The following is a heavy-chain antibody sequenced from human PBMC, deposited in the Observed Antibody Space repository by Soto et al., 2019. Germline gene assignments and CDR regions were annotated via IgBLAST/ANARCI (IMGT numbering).Heavy chain of an antibody. D-gene: IGHD1-1*01. CDR1: GFTFSSYA. CDR3: AKDGIMESHFYYMDV. Sequence: GGSLRLSCAASGFTFSSYAMSWVRQPPGKGLEWVSSLSGNAYSTYYADSVKGRFIISRDNSKNTLYLQMHSLRAEDTAVYYCAKDGIMESHFYYMDVWGKGTTVTVSS. CDR2: LSGNAYST. J-gene: IGHJ6*03. V-gene: IGHV3-23*01.